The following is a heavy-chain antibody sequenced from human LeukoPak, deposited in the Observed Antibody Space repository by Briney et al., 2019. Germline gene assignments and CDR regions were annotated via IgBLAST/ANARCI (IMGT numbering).Heavy chain of an antibody. CDR3: ARAYYSLPTLTWFDP. J-gene: IGHJ5*02. V-gene: IGHV4-30-2*01. D-gene: IGHD4-11*01. Sequence: LRLSCAASGFTFSSYEMNWVRQAPGKGLEWIGYIYHSGSTYYNPSLKSRVTISVDRSKNQFSLKLSSVTAADTAVYYCARAYYSLPTLTWFDPWGQGTLVTVSS. CDR2: IYHSGST. CDR1: GFTFSSYE.